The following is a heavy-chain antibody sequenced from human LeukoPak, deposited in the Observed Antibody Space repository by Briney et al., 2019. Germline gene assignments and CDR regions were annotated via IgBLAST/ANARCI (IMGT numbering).Heavy chain of an antibody. V-gene: IGHV3-23*01. CDR1: GFTLSSYA. Sequence: PGGSLRLSCAASGFTLSSYAMSWVRQGPGKGLEWVSAISVSGNTYHADSVKGRFTISRDSSKNTLYLQMNSLRAEDTAVYYCAKDRGHYDTGSYSGLDHWGQGTLVTVSS. J-gene: IGHJ4*02. CDR2: ISVSGNT. CDR3: AKDRGHYDTGSYSGLDH. D-gene: IGHD3-10*01.